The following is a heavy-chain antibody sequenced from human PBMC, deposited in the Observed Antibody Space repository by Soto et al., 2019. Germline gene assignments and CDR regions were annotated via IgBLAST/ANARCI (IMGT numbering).Heavy chain of an antibody. CDR2: INHSGST. D-gene: IGHD3-10*01. Sequence: SETLSLTCAVYGGSFSGYYWSWIRQPPGKGLEWIGEINHSGSTNYNPSLKSRVTISVGTSKNQFFLKLSSVTAADTAVYYCARDYYGSGSYYVYYYYGMDVWGQGTTVTSP. CDR1: GGSFSGYY. V-gene: IGHV4-34*01. J-gene: IGHJ6*02. CDR3: ARDYYGSGSYYVYYYYGMDV.